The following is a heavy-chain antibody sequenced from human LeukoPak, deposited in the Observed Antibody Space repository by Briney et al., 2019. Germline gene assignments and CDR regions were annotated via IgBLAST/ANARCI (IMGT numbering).Heavy chain of an antibody. D-gene: IGHD2-21*02. Sequence: PGGSLRLSRAASGFTFSSYGMHWVRQAPGKGLEYVSAISENGGSTYYVSSVKGRFTISRDNSKNTVYLQMGSLGAEDMAVYYCARELVVTNGVRALDIWGQGTMVTVSS. V-gene: IGHV3-64*01. CDR1: GFTFSSYG. CDR3: ARELVVTNGVRALDI. J-gene: IGHJ3*02. CDR2: ISENGGST.